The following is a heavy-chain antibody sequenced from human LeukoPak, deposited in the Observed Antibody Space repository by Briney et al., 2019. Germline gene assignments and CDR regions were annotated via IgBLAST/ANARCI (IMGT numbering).Heavy chain of an antibody. D-gene: IGHD2-2*01. J-gene: IGHJ3*02. V-gene: IGHV3-21*04. CDR3: AKSDIVVVPAATGNAFDI. CDR1: GFTFSNYT. CDR2: ISRSSSYI. Sequence: GGSLRLSCAASGFTFSNYTMNWVRQAPGKGLEWVSCISRSSSYIHYADSVKGRFTISRDNSKNTLYLQMNSLRAEDTAVYYCAKSDIVVVPAATGNAFDIWGQGTMVTVSS.